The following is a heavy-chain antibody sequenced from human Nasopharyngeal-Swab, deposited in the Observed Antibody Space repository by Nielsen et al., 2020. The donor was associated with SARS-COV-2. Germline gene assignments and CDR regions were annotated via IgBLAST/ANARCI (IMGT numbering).Heavy chain of an antibody. V-gene: IGHV3-21*01. CDR3: ARRLTGGDY. D-gene: IGHD3-9*01. CDR2: ISSSSSYI. J-gene: IGHJ4*02. Sequence: VRQAPGKGLEWVSSISSSSSYIYYADSVKGRFTISRDNAKNSLHLQMNSLRAEDTAVYYCARRLTGGDYWGQGTLVTVSS.